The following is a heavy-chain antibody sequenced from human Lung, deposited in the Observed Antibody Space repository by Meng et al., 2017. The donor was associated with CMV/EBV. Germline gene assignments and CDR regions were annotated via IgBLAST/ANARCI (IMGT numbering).Heavy chain of an antibody. CDR3: ARDYTEGDYFDY. CDR2: VYYTGTT. Sequence: TVSGGSINNGDYYWSWIRQPPGKGLEWIGYVYYTGTTYYNPSLKSRLTISIDTSKNQFSLHLRSVTAADTAVYYCARDYTEGDYFDYWGQGALVTVSS. CDR1: GGSINNGDYY. V-gene: IGHV4-30-4*01. D-gene: IGHD3-16*01. J-gene: IGHJ4*02.